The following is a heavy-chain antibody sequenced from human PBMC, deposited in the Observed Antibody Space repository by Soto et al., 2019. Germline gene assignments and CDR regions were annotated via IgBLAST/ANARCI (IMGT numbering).Heavy chain of an antibody. CDR2: INHLETT. Sequence: SETLSLTCTVSGASITFGGYSWSWIRQTPGKGLEWIGYINHLETTFYNPSFESRLSLSIDRAKNQFSLKLHSMSAADRAVYFCARGGGSDSFDYWGQGILVTVSS. CDR1: GASITFGGYS. V-gene: IGHV4-30-2*01. CDR3: ARGGGSDSFDY. D-gene: IGHD1-26*01. J-gene: IGHJ4*02.